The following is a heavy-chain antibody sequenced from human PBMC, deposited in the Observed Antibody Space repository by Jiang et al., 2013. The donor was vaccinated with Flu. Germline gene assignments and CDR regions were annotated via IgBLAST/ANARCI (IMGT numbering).Heavy chain of an antibody. CDR3: ARRTRVPLAVYYCARGATAMRYYYYSAMDV. Sequence: WVRQSPEKGLEWIGSIHYSGVPYHSPSLKSRLTISVDTSKNEFYLTLTSVTPRDTAVYYCARRTRVPLAVYYCARGATAMRYYYYSAMDVWGPGTLVTVSS. V-gene: IGHV4-39*01. CDR2: IHYSGVP. J-gene: IGHJ6*02. D-gene: IGHD5-18*01.